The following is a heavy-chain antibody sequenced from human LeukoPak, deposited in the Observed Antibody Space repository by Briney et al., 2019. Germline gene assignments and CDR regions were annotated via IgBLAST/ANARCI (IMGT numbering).Heavy chain of an antibody. CDR2: IYYSGST. Sequence: PSETLSLTCTVSGGSISSGDYYWSWIRQPPGKGLEWIGYIYYSGSTYYNPSLKSRVTISVDTSKNQFSLKLSSVTAADTAVYYCARGRGVYVWGSYRPPDYWGQGTLVTVSS. CDR1: GGSISSGDYY. J-gene: IGHJ4*02. D-gene: IGHD3-16*02. V-gene: IGHV4-30-4*01. CDR3: ARGRGVYVWGSYRPPDY.